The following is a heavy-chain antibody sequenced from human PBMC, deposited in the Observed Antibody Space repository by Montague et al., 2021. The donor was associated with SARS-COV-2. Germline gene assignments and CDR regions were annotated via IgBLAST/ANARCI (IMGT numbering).Heavy chain of an antibody. V-gene: IGHV4-34*01. D-gene: IGHD2-2*01. CDR3: TGGGSQLLWSDYYFNGMDV. CDR2: INHSGST. J-gene: IGHJ6*02. CDR1: GGSFSGYY. Sequence: SETLSLTCAVSGGSFSGYYWCWVCQPPGKGQEWIGEINHSGSTNXNPSLKIRVPISVDTSTNQFYLKLSSVTAADTAVYYCTGGGSQLLWSDYYFNGMDVWGQGTTVTVSS.